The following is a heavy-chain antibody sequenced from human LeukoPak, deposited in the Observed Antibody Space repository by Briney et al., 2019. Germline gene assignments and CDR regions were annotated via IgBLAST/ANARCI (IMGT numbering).Heavy chain of an antibody. D-gene: IGHD5-18*01. CDR1: GGSISSYY. J-gene: IGHJ4*02. CDR2: IYYSGST. CDR3: ARSSGGYSYGTGTFDY. Sequence: SSEPLSLTCTVSGGSISSYYWSWLRQPPGKGLEWIGYIYYSGSTNYNPSLKSRVTISVDTSKNQFSLKLSSVTAADTAVYYCARSSGGYSYGTGTFDYWGQGTLVTVSS. V-gene: IGHV4-59*01.